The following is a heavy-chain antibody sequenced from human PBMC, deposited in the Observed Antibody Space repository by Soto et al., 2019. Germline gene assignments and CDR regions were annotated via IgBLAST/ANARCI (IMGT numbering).Heavy chain of an antibody. CDR1: GGTFSNYA. J-gene: IGHJ6*02. CDR2: IIPISGTA. CDR3: ARSQGSSTSLEIYYYYYYGMDV. Sequence: QVQLVQSGAEVKKPGSSVKVSCKASGGTFSNYAISWVRQAPGQGLEWMGGIIPISGTANYALKFQGRVTITAGESTSTAYMELSSLRSEDTAVYYCARSQGSSTSLEIYYYYYYGMDVWGQGTTVTVSS. V-gene: IGHV1-69*01. D-gene: IGHD2-2*01.